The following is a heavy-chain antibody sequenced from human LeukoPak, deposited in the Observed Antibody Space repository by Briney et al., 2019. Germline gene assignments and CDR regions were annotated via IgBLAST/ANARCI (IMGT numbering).Heavy chain of an antibody. D-gene: IGHD3-22*01. CDR3: APEWYYYDSSGYYYFDY. Sequence: GGSLRLTCAASGFTFSSYSMNWVRQAPGKGLEWVANIKQDGSEKYYVDSVKGRFTISRDNAKNSLYLQMNSLRAEDTAVYYCAPEWYYYDSSGYYYFDYWGQGTLVTVSS. CDR2: IKQDGSEK. V-gene: IGHV3-7*01. CDR1: GFTFSSYS. J-gene: IGHJ4*02.